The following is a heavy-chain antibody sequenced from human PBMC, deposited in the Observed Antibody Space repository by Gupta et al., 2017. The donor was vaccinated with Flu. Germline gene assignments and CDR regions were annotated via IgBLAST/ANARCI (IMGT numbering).Heavy chain of an antibody. D-gene: IGHD2-15*01. Sequence: FRSYVTNGVRRAPGQGLEWMRGISPVFGPTNSVQKFQGRVTITADESTSTAYLGLSSLRSEDTAVYYCARKGGGHCSGGTCYSFDYWGQGTLVIVSS. CDR2: ISPVFGPT. CDR1: FRSYV. CDR3: ARKGGGHCSGGTCYSFDY. J-gene: IGHJ4*02. V-gene: IGHV1-69*01.